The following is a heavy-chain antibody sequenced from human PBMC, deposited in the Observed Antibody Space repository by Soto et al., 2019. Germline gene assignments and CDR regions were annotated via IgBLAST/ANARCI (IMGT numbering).Heavy chain of an antibody. J-gene: IGHJ5*02. D-gene: IGHD2-2*03. V-gene: IGHV3-21*01. CDR1: GFTFSSYS. CDR2: ISSSSSYI. Sequence: GGSLRLSCAASGFTFSSYSMNWVRQAPGKGLEWVSSISSSSSYIYYADSVKGRFTISRDNAKNSLYLQMNSLRAEDTAVYYCERDMDKVNNGRGWFDPWGQXTLVTVSS. CDR3: ERDMDKVNNGRGWFDP.